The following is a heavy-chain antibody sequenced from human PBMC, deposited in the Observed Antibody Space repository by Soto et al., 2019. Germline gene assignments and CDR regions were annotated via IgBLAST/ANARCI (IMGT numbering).Heavy chain of an antibody. CDR3: ARNYALYYDILTGSAFDY. J-gene: IGHJ4*02. V-gene: IGHV3-30*03. Sequence: PGGSLRLSCAASGFTFSSYGMHWVRQAPGKGLEWVAVISYDGSNKYYADSVKGRFTISRDNSKNTLYLQMNSLRAEDTAVYYCARNYALYYDILTGSAFDYWGQGTLVTVS. D-gene: IGHD3-9*01. CDR1: GFTFSSYG. CDR2: ISYDGSNK.